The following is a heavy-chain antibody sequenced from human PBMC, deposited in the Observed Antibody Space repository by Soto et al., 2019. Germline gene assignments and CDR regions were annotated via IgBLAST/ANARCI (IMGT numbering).Heavy chain of an antibody. J-gene: IGHJ3*01. CDR2: ISYSGST. D-gene: IGHD2-8*01. CDR1: AGSISTINYY. CDR3: ARSAQWDGFDP. V-gene: IGHV4-31*03. Sequence: QVQLQESGPGLVRPSQTLSLTCTVSAGSISTINYYWSWNRQHPEKGLEWIGYISYSGSTFYHSSLKSRVTISLDTSKKQFSLTLTSVTAADTAVYYCARSAQWDGFDPWGHGTMVTVSS.